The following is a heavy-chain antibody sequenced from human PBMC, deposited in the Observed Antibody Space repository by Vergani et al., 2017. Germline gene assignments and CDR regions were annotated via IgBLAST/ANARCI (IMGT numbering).Heavy chain of an antibody. J-gene: IGHJ4*02. V-gene: IGHV1-46*01. CDR2: INPSGGST. D-gene: IGHD3-10*01. Sequence: VQLVQSGAAVKKPGASVKVSCKASGYTFTSYYMPWVRQAPGQGLEWMGIINPSGGSTSYAQQFQGRVTMTRDTSTSTVYMELSSLRSEDTAVYYCATVWFGETTSLDYWGQGTLVTVSS. CDR1: GYTFTSYY. CDR3: ATVWFGETTSLDY.